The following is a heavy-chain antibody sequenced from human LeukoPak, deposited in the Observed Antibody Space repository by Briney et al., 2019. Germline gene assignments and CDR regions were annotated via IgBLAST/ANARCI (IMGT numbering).Heavy chain of an antibody. CDR3: ARVAYYYDSSGYYPNWFDP. V-gene: IGHV4-59*01. J-gene: IGHJ5*02. CDR2: IYYSGST. CDR1: GGSISSYY. Sequence: SETLPLTCTVSGGSISSYYWSWIRQPPGKGLEWIGYIYYSGSTNYNPSLKSRVAISVDTSKNQFSLKLSSVTAADTAVYCCARVAYYYDSSGYYPNWFDPWGQGTLVTVSS. D-gene: IGHD3-22*01.